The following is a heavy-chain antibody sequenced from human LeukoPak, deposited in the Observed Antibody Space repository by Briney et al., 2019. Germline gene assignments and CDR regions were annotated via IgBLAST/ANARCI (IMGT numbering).Heavy chain of an antibody. CDR1: GFTFSSYA. CDR3: AKDPADIVVVVAATAFDY. V-gene: IGHV3-23*01. D-gene: IGHD2-15*01. J-gene: IGHJ4*02. CDR2: ISGSGGST. Sequence: GGSLRLSCAASGFTFSSYAMSWVRQAPGKGLEWVSAISGSGGSTYYADSVKGRFTISRDNSKNTLYLQMNSLRAEDTAVYYCAKDPADIVVVVAATAFDYWGQGTLVTVSP.